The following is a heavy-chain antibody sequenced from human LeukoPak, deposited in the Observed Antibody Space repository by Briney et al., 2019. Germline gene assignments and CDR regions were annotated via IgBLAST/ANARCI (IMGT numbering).Heavy chain of an antibody. Sequence: GGSLRLSCVASGFTFSRYWMSWVRQAPGKGLEWVSAISGSGGSTYYADSVKGRFTISRDNSKNTLYLQMNSLRAEDTAVYYCAKAIAVAGRSSPDYWGQGTLVTVSS. CDR2: ISGSGGST. J-gene: IGHJ4*02. CDR1: GFTFSRYW. CDR3: AKAIAVAGRSSPDY. D-gene: IGHD6-19*01. V-gene: IGHV3-23*01.